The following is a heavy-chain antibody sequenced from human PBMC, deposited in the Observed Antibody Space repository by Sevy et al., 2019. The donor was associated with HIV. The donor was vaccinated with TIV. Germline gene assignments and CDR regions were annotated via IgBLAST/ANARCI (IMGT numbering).Heavy chain of an antibody. CDR1: GFTFRNYW. CDR3: AGARYDSSGSFDALDI. J-gene: IGHJ3*02. CDR2: IFRNFRGVDVT. V-gene: IGHV3-23*01. Sequence: GSLRLSCVVSGFTFRNYWMSWVRQAPGKGLEWVSTIFRNFRGVDVTYDADSVKGRFTISRDSSRNTLYLQMNSLRAEDTAVYYCAGARYDSSGSFDALDIWGQGTMVTVSS. D-gene: IGHD3-22*01.